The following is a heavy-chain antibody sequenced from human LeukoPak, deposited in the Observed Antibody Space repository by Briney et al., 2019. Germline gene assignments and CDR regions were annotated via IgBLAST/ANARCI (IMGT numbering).Heavy chain of an antibody. CDR3: ARVPGGSSGWYADY. V-gene: IGHV4-4*02. J-gene: IGHJ4*02. CDR1: GGSFSNSNW. D-gene: IGHD6-19*01. Sequence: SETLSLTCAVSGGSFSNSNWWSWVRQSPGKGLEWIGEIYHSGTTNYNPSLKSRVTLSVDKSKNQFSLKLSSVTAADTAVYYCARVPGGSSGWYADYWGQGTLVTVSS. CDR2: IYHSGTT.